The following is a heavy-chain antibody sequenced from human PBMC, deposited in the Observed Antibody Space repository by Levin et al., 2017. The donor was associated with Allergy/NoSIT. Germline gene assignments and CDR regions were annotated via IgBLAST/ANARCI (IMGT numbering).Heavy chain of an antibody. Sequence: GGSLRLSCAASGFTFSSYGMHWVRQAPGKGLEWVAVISYDGSNKYYADSVKGRFTISRDNSKNTLYLQMNSLRAEDTAVYYCAKELELPPYYYGMDVWGQGTTVTVSS. D-gene: IGHD1-7*01. J-gene: IGHJ6*02. CDR2: ISYDGSNK. CDR3: AKELELPPYYYGMDV. V-gene: IGHV3-30*18. CDR1: GFTFSSYG.